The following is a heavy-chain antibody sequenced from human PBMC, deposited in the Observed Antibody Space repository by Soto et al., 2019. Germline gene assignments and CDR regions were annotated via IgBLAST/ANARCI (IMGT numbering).Heavy chain of an antibody. CDR2: IRGSGVGT. Sequence: EVQLLESGEPGGSLRVSCVASGFTFSDYAMTWVRQAPGKGLEWVSSIRGSGVGTTYADSVRGRFTILRDNSKNTLYLQMNSLRAEDTAVYYCARDPNGDYVGAFDGWGHETMVTVSS. CDR1: GFTFSDYA. V-gene: IGHV3-23*01. D-gene: IGHD4-17*01. CDR3: ARDPNGDYVGAFDG. J-gene: IGHJ3*01.